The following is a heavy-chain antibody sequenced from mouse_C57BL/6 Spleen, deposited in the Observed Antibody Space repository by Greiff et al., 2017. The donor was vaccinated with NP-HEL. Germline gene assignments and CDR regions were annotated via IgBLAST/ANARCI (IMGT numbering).Heavy chain of an antibody. J-gene: IGHJ4*01. D-gene: IGHD2-5*01. CDR3: ARYYSNSGDY. V-gene: IGHV1-26*01. CDR1: GYTFTDYY. Sequence: EVQLQQSGPELVKPGASVKISCKASGYTFTDYYMNWVKQSHGKSLEWIGDINPNNGGTSYNQKFKGKATLTVDKSSSTAYMELRSLTSEDSAVYYCARYYSNSGDYWGQGTSVTVSS. CDR2: INPNNGGT.